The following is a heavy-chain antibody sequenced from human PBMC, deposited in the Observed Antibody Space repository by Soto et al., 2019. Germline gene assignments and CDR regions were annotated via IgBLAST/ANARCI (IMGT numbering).Heavy chain of an antibody. CDR1: GFTFSSYG. CDR3: ARGGFAIAARYYFDY. CDR2: IWYDGSNK. J-gene: IGHJ4*02. D-gene: IGHD6-6*01. Sequence: GGSLRLSRAASGFTFSSYGMHWVRQAPGKGLEWVAVIWYDGSNKYYADSVKGRFTISRDNSKNTLYLQMNSLRAEDTAVYYCARGGFAIAARYYFDYWGQGTLVTVSS. V-gene: IGHV3-33*01.